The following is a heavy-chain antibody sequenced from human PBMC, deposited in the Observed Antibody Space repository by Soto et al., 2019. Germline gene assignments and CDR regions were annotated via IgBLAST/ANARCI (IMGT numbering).Heavy chain of an antibody. Sequence: QVKLQESGPRLVEASQTLSLTCTVSNASITSSGYYWSWVRQPPGQRLEWIGYIYHSGSTFYSPSLQSRLTMSVDTSKNQFSLTLRSVTAADTAVYHCARMSGTYYVPDYWGQGTLVTVSS. D-gene: IGHD1-26*01. CDR1: NASITSSGYY. V-gene: IGHV4-31*03. J-gene: IGHJ4*02. CDR2: IYHSGST. CDR3: ARMSGTYYVPDY.